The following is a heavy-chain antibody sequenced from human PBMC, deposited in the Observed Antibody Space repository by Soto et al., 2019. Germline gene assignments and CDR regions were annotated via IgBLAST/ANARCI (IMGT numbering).Heavy chain of an antibody. CDR2: ISYDGSNR. V-gene: IGHV3-30*18. CDR3: AKDRRGGILYGMDV. Sequence: GGSLRLSCAASGFTFSSYGMHWVRQAPGKGLEWVALISYDGSNRYYADFVKGRFTISRDSSKNTLYLQMISLRAEDTAVYYCAKDRRGGILYGMDVWGQGTTVTVSS. D-gene: IGHD2-15*01. J-gene: IGHJ6*02. CDR1: GFTFSSYG.